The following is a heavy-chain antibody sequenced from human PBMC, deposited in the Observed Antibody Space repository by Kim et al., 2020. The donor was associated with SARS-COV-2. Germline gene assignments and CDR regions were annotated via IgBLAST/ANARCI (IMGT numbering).Heavy chain of an antibody. D-gene: IGHD2-2*01. V-gene: IGHV4-39*01. Sequence: SETLSLTCTVSGGSISSSSYYWGWIRQPPGKGLEWIGSIYYSGSTYYNPSLKSRVTISVDTSKNQFSLKLSSVTAADTAVYYCARHSGYCSSTSWVGYCPWDWFDPWGQGTLVTVSS. CDR2: IYYSGST. CDR3: ARHSGYCSSTSWVGYCPWDWFDP. J-gene: IGHJ5*02. CDR1: GGSISSSSYY.